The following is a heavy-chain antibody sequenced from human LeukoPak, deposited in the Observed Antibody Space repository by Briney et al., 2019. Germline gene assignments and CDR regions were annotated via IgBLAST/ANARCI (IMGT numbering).Heavy chain of an antibody. J-gene: IGHJ3*02. V-gene: IGHV4-59*01. CDR1: GGSISSYY. CDR2: IYYSGST. CDR3: ARGAYGDPVDAAFDI. Sequence: TSETLSLTCTVSGGSISSYYWSWIRQPPGKGLEWIGYIYYSGSTNYNPSLKSRVTMSVDTSKNQFSLKLSSVTAADTAVYYCARGAYGDPVDAAFDIWGQGTMVTVSS. D-gene: IGHD4-17*01.